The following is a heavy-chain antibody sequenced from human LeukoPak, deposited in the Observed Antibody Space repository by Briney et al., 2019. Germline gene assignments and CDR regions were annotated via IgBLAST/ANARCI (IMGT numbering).Heavy chain of an antibody. J-gene: IGHJ3*02. V-gene: IGHV3-21*01. Sequence: GGSLRLSCAASGFTFSSYSMNWVRQAPGKGLEWVSSISSSSSYIYYADSVKGRFTISRDNAKNSLYLQMNSLRAGDTAVYYCARGMAIPGAFDIWGQGTMVTVSS. D-gene: IGHD2-21*01. CDR1: GFTFSSYS. CDR2: ISSSSSYI. CDR3: ARGMAIPGAFDI.